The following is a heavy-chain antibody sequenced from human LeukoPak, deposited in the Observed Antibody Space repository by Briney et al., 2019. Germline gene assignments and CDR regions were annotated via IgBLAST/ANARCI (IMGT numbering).Heavy chain of an antibody. CDR1: GGSISSGGYY. V-gene: IGHV4-31*03. CDR2: INHSGST. Sequence: SQTLSLTCTVSGGSISSGGYYWSWIRQHPGKGLEWIGEINHSGSTNYNPSLKSRVTISVDTSKNQFSLKLSSVTAADTAVYYCARVYLGVYYDSSFFDYWGQGTLVTVSS. J-gene: IGHJ4*02. CDR3: ARVYLGVYYDSSFFDY. D-gene: IGHD3-22*01.